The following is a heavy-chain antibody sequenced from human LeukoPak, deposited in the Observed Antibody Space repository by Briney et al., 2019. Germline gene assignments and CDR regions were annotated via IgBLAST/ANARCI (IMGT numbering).Heavy chain of an antibody. CDR1: GFTFSSYW. J-gene: IGHJ4*02. CDR2: IKQDGSEK. D-gene: IGHD3-9*01. V-gene: IGHV3-7*03. CDR3: ASQTYYDILTGLFDY. Sequence: GGSLRLSCAASGFTFSSYWMSWVRQAPGKGLEWVANIKQDGSEKYYVDSVKGRFTISGDNAKNSLYLQMNSLRAEDTAVYYCASQTYYDILTGLFDYWGQGTLVTVSS.